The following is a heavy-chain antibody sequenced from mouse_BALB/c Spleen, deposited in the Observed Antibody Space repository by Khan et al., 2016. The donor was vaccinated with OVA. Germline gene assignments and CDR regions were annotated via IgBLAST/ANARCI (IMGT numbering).Heavy chain of an antibody. J-gene: IGHJ3*01. CDR2: VSTGGSYT. CDR1: GFTFSTYG. V-gene: IGHV5-6*01. CDR3: TRLAYYYYSEGFAY. D-gene: IGHD1-1*01. Sequence: EVELVESGGDLVKPGGSLKLSCAASGFTFSTYGMSWVRQAPDKRLEWVATVSTGGSYTYYPDSVKGRFTISRENAKNTLYLQMSGLRSEDTAMFYCTRLAYYYYSEGFAYWGQGTLVTVSA.